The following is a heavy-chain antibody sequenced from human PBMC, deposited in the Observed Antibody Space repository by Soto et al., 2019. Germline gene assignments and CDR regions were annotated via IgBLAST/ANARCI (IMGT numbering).Heavy chain of an antibody. V-gene: IGHV3-30*19. CDR3: ARWGTTGGLDV. J-gene: IGHJ4*02. Sequence: QVQLVESGGGVVQPGTSLRLSCVGSGFTFRSYVIHWVRQAPGKGLEWVALTSYDGSNKYYDDSVKGRFTISRDNSRNTVDLQRDNLRLEDTALYYGARWGTTGGLDVWGQGTLVSVSS. D-gene: IGHD3-16*01. CDR2: TSYDGSNK. CDR1: GFTFRSYV.